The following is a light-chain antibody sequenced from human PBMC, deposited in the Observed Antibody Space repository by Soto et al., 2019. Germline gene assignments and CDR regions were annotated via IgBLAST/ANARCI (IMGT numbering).Light chain of an antibody. CDR3: QHYTNRPLT. J-gene: IGKJ4*01. CDR2: DAS. V-gene: IGKV3-15*01. CDR1: HSVSTR. Sequence: EIVMTQSPATLSVSPGERATLSCRASHSVSTRLAWYQQKPGQAPRLLIYDASTRATGLPARFSGSGSGTDFTLTISRLQAEDFSVYYCQHYTNRPLTFGGGTKVEIK.